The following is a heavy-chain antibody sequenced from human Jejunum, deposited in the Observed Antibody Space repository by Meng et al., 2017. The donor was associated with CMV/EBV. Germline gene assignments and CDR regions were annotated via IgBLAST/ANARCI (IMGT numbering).Heavy chain of an antibody. Sequence: KACGDTLRDYGMGWVRQAPGQELGWMGQINGDYAYANDAQKFQGRVTMTTDTSTSTAYMELRSLREDDTAVYYCARDLFVQSLGMDYWGQGTLVTVSS. CDR3: ARDLFVQSLGMDY. CDR2: INGDYAYA. V-gene: IGHV1-18*01. CDR1: GDTLRDYG. J-gene: IGHJ4*02. D-gene: IGHD3-3*01.